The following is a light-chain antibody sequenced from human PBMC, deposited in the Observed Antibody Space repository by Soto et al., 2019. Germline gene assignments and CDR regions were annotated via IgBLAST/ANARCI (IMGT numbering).Light chain of an antibody. CDR2: EVF. J-gene: IGLJ1*01. V-gene: IGLV2-23*02. CDR3: CSYAGRATYV. CDR1: SSDVGSYNL. Sequence: SVLTQPASVSGSPGQSITISCTGPSSDVGSYNLVSWYQQYPGKAPKLIIFEVFKRPSGVSHRFSGSKSGNTASLTISGLQAEDEAIYYCCSYAGRATYVFGGGTKVTVL.